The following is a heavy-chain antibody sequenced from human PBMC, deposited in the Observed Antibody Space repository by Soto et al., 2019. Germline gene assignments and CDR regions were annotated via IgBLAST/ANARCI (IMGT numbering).Heavy chain of an antibody. CDR2: ITGRGGTT. D-gene: IGHD6-6*01. CDR1: GFTFNSFA. CDR3: AKDQSSTIAGRRGFDY. Sequence: HPGGSLRLSCAASGFTFNSFAMSWVRQAPGKGLEWVSGITGRGGTTYYADSVKGRFTISRDNSMNTLYLQMNSLRAEDTALFYCAKDQSSTIAGRRGFDYWGQGALVTVSS. V-gene: IGHV3-23*01. J-gene: IGHJ4*02.